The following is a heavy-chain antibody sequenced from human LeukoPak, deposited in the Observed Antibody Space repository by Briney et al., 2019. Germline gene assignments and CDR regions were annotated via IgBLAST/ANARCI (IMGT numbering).Heavy chain of an antibody. Sequence: GGSLRLSCAASGFTFNTNAMSWVRQAPGKGLEWVSAISGRTGGTYYADSVKGRFTISRDNSKNTLYLQMSSLRAEDTAVYYCARDYGYDYVWGSFDAFDIWGQGTMVTVSS. CDR1: GFTFNTNA. V-gene: IGHV3-23*01. CDR3: ARDYGYDYVWGSFDAFDI. CDR2: ISGRTGGT. J-gene: IGHJ3*02. D-gene: IGHD3-16*01.